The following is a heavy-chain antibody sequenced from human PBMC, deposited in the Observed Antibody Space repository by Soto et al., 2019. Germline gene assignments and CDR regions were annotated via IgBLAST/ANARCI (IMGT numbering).Heavy chain of an antibody. J-gene: IGHJ3*01. CDR1: VGSGFTFTDYA. Sequence: EVQLLESGGGLVQPGGSLRLSCVASVGSGFTFTDYAMAWVRQAPEKGLEWVSGIGGTDYRTYYADSVKGRFTISRDNSKNTLFLQMNSLRAEDTAIYSCVGDYGGLEGFDVWGQGTMVTVSS. CDR2: IGGTDYRT. CDR3: VGDYGGLEGFDV. V-gene: IGHV3-23*01. D-gene: IGHD4-17*01.